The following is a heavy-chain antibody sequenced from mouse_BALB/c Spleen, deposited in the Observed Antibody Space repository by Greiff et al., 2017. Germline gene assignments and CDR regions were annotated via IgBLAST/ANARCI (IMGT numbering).Heavy chain of an antibody. CDR1: GFTFSSYG. J-gene: IGHJ2*01. CDR3: ARDYYYGSSYYFDY. D-gene: IGHD1-1*01. Sequence: EVKLVESGGGLVQPGGSLKLSCAASGFTFSSYGMSWVRQTPDKRLELVATINSNGGSTYYPDSVKGRFTISRDNAKNTLYLQMSSLKSEDTAMYYCARDYYYGSSYYFDYWGQGTTLTVSS. V-gene: IGHV5-6-3*01. CDR2: INSNGGST.